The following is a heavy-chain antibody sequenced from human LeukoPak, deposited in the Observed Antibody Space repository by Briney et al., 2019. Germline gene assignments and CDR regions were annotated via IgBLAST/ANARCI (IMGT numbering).Heavy chain of an antibody. D-gene: IGHD2-2*01. CDR2: ISSSSSTI. V-gene: IGHV3-48*04. CDR1: GFTFSSYS. Sequence: GPLRLSCAASGFTFSSYSMNWVRQAPGKGLEWVSYISSSSSTIYYADSVKGRFTISRDNAKNSLYLQMSSLRAEDTAVYYCARARFNYCSSTSCYVDWYFDLWGRGTLVTVSS. J-gene: IGHJ2*01. CDR3: ARARFNYCSSTSCYVDWYFDL.